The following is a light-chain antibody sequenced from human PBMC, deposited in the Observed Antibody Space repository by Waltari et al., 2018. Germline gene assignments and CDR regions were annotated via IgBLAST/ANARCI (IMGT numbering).Light chain of an antibody. CDR2: YDE. CDR1: SPNIGNNA. V-gene: IGLV1-36*01. Sequence: QSVLTQPPSVSEAPRQRVTISCSGSSPNIGNNAVNWYQQLPGNAPKLLIYYDELLPSGVSDRFSGSKSGTSASLAISGLQSEDEADYYCAAWDDSLNGLVFGGGTKLTVL. CDR3: AAWDDSLNGLV. J-gene: IGLJ2*01.